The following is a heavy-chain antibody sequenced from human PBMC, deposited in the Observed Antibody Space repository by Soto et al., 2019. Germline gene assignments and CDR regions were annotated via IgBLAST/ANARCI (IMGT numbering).Heavy chain of an antibody. D-gene: IGHD2-15*01. CDR2: ISGSGGST. CDR1: GFTFSNYG. Sequence: GGSLRLSCAASGFTFSNYGMSWVRQAPGKGLEWVSVISGSGGSTYYADLVKGRFTLSRDNSKNTVYLQMNSLRAEDTAVYYCAKDSPVGVPLLRDLHDWGQGTLVTVSS. J-gene: IGHJ1*01. CDR3: AKDSPVGVPLLRDLHD. V-gene: IGHV3-23*01.